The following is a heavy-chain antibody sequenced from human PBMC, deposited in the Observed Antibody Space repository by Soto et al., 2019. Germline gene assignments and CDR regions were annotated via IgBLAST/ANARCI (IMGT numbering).Heavy chain of an antibody. CDR3: AVGVKGDFDY. D-gene: IGHD1-26*01. V-gene: IGHV3-73*02. CDR2: IRSKAYNYAT. Sequence: EVQLVESGGGLVQSGGSLKLSCAASGFSFSGSAIHWVRQASGKGLEWVGRIRSKAYNYATPYAESVRGRFTISRDDSKNTAYLQMNSLKIEDTAVYYCAVGVKGDFDYWGQGTLVTVSS. J-gene: IGHJ4*02. CDR1: GFSFSGSA.